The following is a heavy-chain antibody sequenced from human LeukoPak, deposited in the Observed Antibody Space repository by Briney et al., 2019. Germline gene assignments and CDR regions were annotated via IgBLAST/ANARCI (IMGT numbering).Heavy chain of an antibody. V-gene: IGHV3-23*01. CDR3: AKVGYCSSTSCYQVFDY. D-gene: IGHD2-2*01. Sequence: GGSLRLSCAASGFTFSSYAMSWVRQAPGKGLEWVSAISGSGGSTYYADSVKGRFTISRDNSKNTLYLQMNSLRAEDTAVYYCAKVGYCSSTSCYQVFDYWGQGTLVTVSS. CDR2: ISGSGGST. CDR1: GFTFSSYA. J-gene: IGHJ4*02.